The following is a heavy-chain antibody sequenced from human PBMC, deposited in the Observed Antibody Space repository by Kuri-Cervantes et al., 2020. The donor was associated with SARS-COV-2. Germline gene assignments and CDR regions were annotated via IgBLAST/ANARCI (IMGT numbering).Heavy chain of an antibody. D-gene: IGHD6-13*01. CDR2: IYHSGST. CDR1: GYSISSGYY. J-gene: IGHJ2*01. Sequence: GSLRLSCAVSGYSISSGYYWGWIRQPPGKGLEWIGSIYHSGSTNYTPSLKSRVTISVDTSKNQFSLKLSSVTAADTAVYYCARGRGIAAAGTGSPAPGYFDLWGRGTLVTVSS. V-gene: IGHV4-38-2*01. CDR3: ARGRGIAAAGTGSPAPGYFDL.